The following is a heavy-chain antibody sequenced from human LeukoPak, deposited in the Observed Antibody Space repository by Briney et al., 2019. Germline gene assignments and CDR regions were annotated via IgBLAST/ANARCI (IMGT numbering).Heavy chain of an antibody. Sequence: SETLSLTCTVSGGSISSSSYYWGWIRQPPGKGLEWIGSIYYSGSTYYNPSLKSRVTISVDTSKNQFSLKLSSVTAADTAVYYCARVGSRGGLVFDPWGQGTLVTVSS. CDR1: GGSISSSSYY. D-gene: IGHD2-15*01. V-gene: IGHV4-39*07. CDR2: IYYSGST. J-gene: IGHJ5*02. CDR3: ARVGSRGGLVFDP.